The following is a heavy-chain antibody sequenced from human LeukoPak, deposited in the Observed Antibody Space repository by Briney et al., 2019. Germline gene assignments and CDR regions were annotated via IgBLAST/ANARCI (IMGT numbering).Heavy chain of an antibody. CDR2: ITPDGSGT. Sequence: PGGSLRLSCAAYGFTFSSYGMHWVRQAPGKGLVWVSRITPDGSGTIYADSVKGRFTISRDNAKNTLYLQMNSLRAEDTAVYYCARDYSLWWLTNWGQGTLVTVSS. CDR3: ARDYSLWWLTN. J-gene: IGHJ4*02. V-gene: IGHV3-74*01. CDR1: GFTFSSYG. D-gene: IGHD2-21*01.